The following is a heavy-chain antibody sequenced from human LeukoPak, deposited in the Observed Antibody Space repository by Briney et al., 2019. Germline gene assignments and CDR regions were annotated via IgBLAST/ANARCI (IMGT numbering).Heavy chain of an antibody. CDR2: INPKTGDT. CDR1: GYTFTGQY. Sequence: ASVPVSCQASGYTFTGQYLYWMRQTPGQALEWMGWINPKTGDTDSGQNFQGRVTMTRDTSITTVYMELSSLTSDDTAVYYCARGYYGMDVWGQGTTVTVSS. V-gene: IGHV1-2*02. CDR3: ARGYYGMDV. J-gene: IGHJ6*02.